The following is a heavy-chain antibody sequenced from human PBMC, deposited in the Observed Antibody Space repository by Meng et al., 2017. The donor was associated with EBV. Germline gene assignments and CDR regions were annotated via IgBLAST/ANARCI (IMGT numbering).Heavy chain of an antibody. CDR3: ASGMRNFNF. CDR1: GYTFNSFG. CDR2: ISADNGDT. J-gene: IGHJ4*02. Sequence: QLKLVQSGWWVRKRWAHVKVSCKASGYTFNSFGISWGRQAAGQGAEWMGLISADNGDTKYAQKFQGRVTVTTDTSTSTAYMELRSLRRDDAAVYYCASGMRNFNFWSQGTLVTVSS. V-gene: IGHV1-18*01. D-gene: IGHD1-14*01.